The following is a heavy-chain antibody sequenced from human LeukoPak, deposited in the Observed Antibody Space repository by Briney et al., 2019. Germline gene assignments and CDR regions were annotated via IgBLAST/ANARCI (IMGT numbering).Heavy chain of an antibody. CDR3: ARSTGELRNGYYYYYGMDV. Sequence: GESLKTSCKGSGYSFTSYWIGWVRQMPGKGLEWMGIIYPGDFDTRYSPSFQGQVTISADKSISTAYLQWSSLKASDTAMYYCARSTGELRNGYYYYYGMDVWGQGTTVTVSS. CDR1: GYSFTSYW. V-gene: IGHV5-51*01. D-gene: IGHD1-26*01. J-gene: IGHJ6*02. CDR2: IYPGDFDT.